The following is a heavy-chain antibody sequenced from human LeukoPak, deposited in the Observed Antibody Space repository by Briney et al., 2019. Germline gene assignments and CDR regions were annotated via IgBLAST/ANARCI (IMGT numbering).Heavy chain of an antibody. V-gene: IGHV1-18*01. CDR3: ARAGMKTYDFWSGYSVSWFDP. CDR2: ISAYNGNT. J-gene: IGHJ5*02. D-gene: IGHD3-3*01. Sequence: ASVKVSCKASGYTFTSYGIGWVRQAPGQGLEWMGWISAYNGNTNYAQKLQGRVTMTTDTSTSTAYMELRSLRSDATAVYYCARAGMKTYDFWSGYSVSWFDPWGQGTLVTVSS. CDR1: GYTFTSYG.